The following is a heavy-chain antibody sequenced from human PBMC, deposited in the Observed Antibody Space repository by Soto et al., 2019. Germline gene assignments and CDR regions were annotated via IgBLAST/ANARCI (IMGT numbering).Heavy chain of an antibody. CDR1: GGSISSSSYY. D-gene: IGHD6-13*01. J-gene: IGHJ3*02. CDR2: IYYSGST. Sequence: QLQLQESGPGLVKPSETLSLTCTVSGGSISSSSYYWGWIRQPPGKGLEWIGSIYYSGSTYYNPSLNSRVTIPVDTSKNQFSLKLSSVTAADTAVYYCARAVAAAWTHAFDIWGQGTMVTVSS. CDR3: ARAVAAAWTHAFDI. V-gene: IGHV4-39*01.